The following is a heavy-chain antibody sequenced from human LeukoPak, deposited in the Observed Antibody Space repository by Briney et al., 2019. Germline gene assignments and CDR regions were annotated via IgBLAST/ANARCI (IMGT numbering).Heavy chain of an antibody. CDR2: IWYDGSNK. CDR1: GFTFSSYG. V-gene: IGHV3-33*01. D-gene: IGHD6-13*01. CDR3: ATSSSSWYYFDY. J-gene: IGHJ4*02. Sequence: GGSLRLSCAASGFTFSSYGMHWVRQAPGKGLEWVAVIWYDGSNKYYADSVKGRFTISRDNSENTLYLQMNSLRAEDTAVYYCATSSSSWYYFDYWGQGTLVTVSS.